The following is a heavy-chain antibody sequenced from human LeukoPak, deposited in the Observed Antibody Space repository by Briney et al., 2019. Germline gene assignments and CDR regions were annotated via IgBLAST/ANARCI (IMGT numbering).Heavy chain of an antibody. V-gene: IGHV4-30-2*01. J-gene: IGHJ4*02. Sequence: PSETLSLTCAVSGGSISSGGYSWSWIRQPPGKGLEWIGYIYHSGSTYYNPSLKSRDTISVDRSKNQFSLKLSSVTAADTAVYYCARVRLIDWYFDYWGQGTLVTVSS. CDR2: IYHSGST. D-gene: IGHD3-9*01. CDR3: ARVRLIDWYFDY. CDR1: GGSISSGGYS.